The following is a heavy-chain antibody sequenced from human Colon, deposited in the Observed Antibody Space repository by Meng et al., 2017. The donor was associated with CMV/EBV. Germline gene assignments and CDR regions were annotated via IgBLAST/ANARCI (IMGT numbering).Heavy chain of an antibody. Sequence: GESLKISCAASGFTFSDYYMSWIRQAPGKGLEWVSAITGSGDTTFYTDSVRGRFTISRDNSKNTVYLHMTGLRADDTATYYCLRDPLLLPRRYWGQGTLVTVSS. J-gene: IGHJ4*02. D-gene: IGHD3-3*01. CDR2: ITGSGDTT. CDR3: LRDPLLLPRRY. V-gene: IGHV3-23*01. CDR1: GFTFSDYY.